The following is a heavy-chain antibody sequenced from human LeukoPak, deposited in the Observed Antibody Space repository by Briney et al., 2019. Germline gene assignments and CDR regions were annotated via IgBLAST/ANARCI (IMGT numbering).Heavy chain of an antibody. CDR1: GFTFSSYW. V-gene: IGHV3-7*01. J-gene: IGHJ6*03. CDR2: IKQDGSEK. CDR3: ARDPYSGGYGAYYYYYMDV. Sequence: GGSLSLSCAASGFTFSSYWMSWLRQAPGKGREWVANIKQDGSEKYYVDSVKGRFTIPRDNAENSLYLQMNSLRDEDTAVYYCARDPYSGGYGAYYYYYMDVWGKGTTVTVSS. D-gene: IGHD6-19*01.